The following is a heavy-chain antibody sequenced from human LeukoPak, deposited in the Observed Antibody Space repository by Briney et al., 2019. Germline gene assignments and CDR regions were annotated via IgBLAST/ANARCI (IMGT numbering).Heavy chain of an antibody. V-gene: IGHV1-8*02. CDR1: GYTFTGYY. CDR3: ARAYGYSSGWGAFDI. D-gene: IGHD6-19*01. CDR2: MNPNSGNT. Sequence: ASVKVSCKASGYTFTGYYMHWVRQAPGQGLEWMGWMNPNSGNTGYAQKFQGRVTMTRNTSISTAYMELSSLRAEDTAVYYCARAYGYSSGWGAFDIWGQGTLVTVSS. J-gene: IGHJ3*02.